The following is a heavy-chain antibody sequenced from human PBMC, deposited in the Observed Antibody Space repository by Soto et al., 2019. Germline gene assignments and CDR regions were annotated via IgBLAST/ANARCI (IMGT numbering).Heavy chain of an antibody. CDR1: GFTFTSSA. D-gene: IGHD3-10*01. J-gene: IGHJ5*02. CDR2: IVVGSGNT. CDR3: AADIIAVNWFDP. Sequence: ASVKVSCKASGFTFTSSAVQWVRQARGQRLEWIGWIVVGSGNTNYAQKFQERVTITRDMSTSTAYMELSSLRSEDTAVYYCAADIIAVNWFDPWGQGTLVTVSS. V-gene: IGHV1-58*01.